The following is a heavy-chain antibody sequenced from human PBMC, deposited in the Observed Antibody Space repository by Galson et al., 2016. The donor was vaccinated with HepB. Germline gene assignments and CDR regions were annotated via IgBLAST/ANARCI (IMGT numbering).Heavy chain of an antibody. CDR1: GITFSHAW. Sequence: SLRLSCAASGITFSHAWMSWVRQAPGKGLEWVGRIKSNTDGGTTDYAAPVKGRFTISRDDSKNTLYLRMNSLKTEDTAVYFCSTDIMGHWGRGTLVTVSP. CDR2: IKSNTDGGTT. CDR3: STDIMGH. V-gene: IGHV3-15*01. J-gene: IGHJ4*02. D-gene: IGHD3-16*01.